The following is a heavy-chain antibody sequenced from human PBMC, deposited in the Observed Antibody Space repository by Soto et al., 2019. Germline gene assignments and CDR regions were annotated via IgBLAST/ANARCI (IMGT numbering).Heavy chain of an antibody. CDR2: IYYSGST. D-gene: IGHD3-10*01. V-gene: IGHV4-39*01. J-gene: IGHJ5*02. Sequence: SESLSLTCTVSSGSISSSSYYWGWTRQPPGKGLEWIGSIYYSGSTYYNPSLKSRVTISVDTSKNQFSLKLSSVTAADTAVYYCARYSFGELLYLNWFDPWGQGTLVTVSS. CDR1: SGSISSSSYY. CDR3: ARYSFGELLYLNWFDP.